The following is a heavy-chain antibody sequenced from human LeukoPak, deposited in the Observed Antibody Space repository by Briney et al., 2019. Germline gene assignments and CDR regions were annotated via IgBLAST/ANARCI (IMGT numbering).Heavy chain of an antibody. J-gene: IGHJ4*02. Sequence: GGSLRLSCAASGFTFSSYSMNCVRQAPGKGLEWVSSISSSSSYIYYADSVKGRFTISRDNAKNSLYLQMNSLRAEDTAVYYCARDFTTYYYGSGSYYPGAFDYWGQGTLVTVSS. D-gene: IGHD3-10*01. CDR1: GFTFSSYS. CDR2: ISSSSSYI. V-gene: IGHV3-21*01. CDR3: ARDFTTYYYGSGSYYPGAFDY.